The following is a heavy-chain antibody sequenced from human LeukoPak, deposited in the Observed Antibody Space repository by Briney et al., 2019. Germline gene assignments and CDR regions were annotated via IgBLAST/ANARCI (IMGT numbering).Heavy chain of an antibody. CDR2: IRGSGGST. V-gene: IGHV3-23*01. J-gene: IGHJ6*02. Sequence: GGSLRLSCATSGFTFSSYAMSWVRQAPGKGLEWVSAIRGSGGSTYYADSVKGRFTISGDNSKNTLYLQMNSLRAEDTAVYYCAKGTSPYYYGMDVWGQGTTVTVSS. CDR1: GFTFSSYA. CDR3: AKGTSPYYYGMDV. D-gene: IGHD1-7*01.